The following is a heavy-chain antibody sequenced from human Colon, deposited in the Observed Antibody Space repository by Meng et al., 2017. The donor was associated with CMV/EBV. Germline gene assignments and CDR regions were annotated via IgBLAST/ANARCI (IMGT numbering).Heavy chain of an antibody. Sequence: VKLLEAGGGLLQRVGSLRLSCAASGFILNNYALAWVRQAPGKGLEWVSSISASGATTYYADSVRGRFTISRDNSRDTVYLQMTSLRAEDTAVYYCATVTGTLDPFHYWGQGTLVTVSS. CDR3: ATVTGTLDPFHY. CDR2: ISASGATT. D-gene: IGHD1-1*01. V-gene: IGHV3-23*01. J-gene: IGHJ4*02. CDR1: GFILNNYA.